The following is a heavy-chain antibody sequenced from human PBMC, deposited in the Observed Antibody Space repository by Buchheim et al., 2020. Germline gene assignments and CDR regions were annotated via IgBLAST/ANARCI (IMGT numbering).Heavy chain of an antibody. Sequence: QVQLQESGPGLVKPSQTLSLTCTVSGGSISSGDYYWSWIRQPPGKGLEWIGYIYYSGSTYYNPSLKSRVTISVDTSKNQLSLKLSAVTAADTAVYYCAREPTIAAAGGGYYYYGMDVWGQGTT. V-gene: IGHV4-30-4*01. CDR1: GGSISSGDYY. CDR3: AREPTIAAAGGGYYYYGMDV. CDR2: IYYSGST. J-gene: IGHJ6*02. D-gene: IGHD6-13*01.